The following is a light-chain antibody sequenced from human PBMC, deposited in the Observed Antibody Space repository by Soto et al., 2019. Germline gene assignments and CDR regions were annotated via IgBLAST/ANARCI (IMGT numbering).Light chain of an antibody. CDR3: QQYKDYPVP. CDR2: KAS. J-gene: IGKJ3*01. Sequence: DIQLTQSPSTLSASVGDRVTITCRASQSISAWLAWYQQKPGKVPKLLIYKASSLESGVPSRFSGSESGTEFTLTISSLQPDDFATYYCQQYKDYPVPVGPGTNVDSK. CDR1: QSISAW. V-gene: IGKV1-5*03.